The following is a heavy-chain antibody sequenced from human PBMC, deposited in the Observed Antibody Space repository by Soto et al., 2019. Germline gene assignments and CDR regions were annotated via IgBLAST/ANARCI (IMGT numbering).Heavy chain of an antibody. J-gene: IGHJ4*02. Sequence: QVQLQESGPGLVKPSQTLSLTCTVSGGSLSTVDYWWSWIRQSPDMGMEWIGHIYDGGRTYNNPSLESRVAMSVDTAKSPLSLTLSSVSAADTAVYYCARGPSGDKVDSWGQGTLVIVSS. CDR2: IYDGGRT. CDR1: GGSLSTVDYW. D-gene: IGHD7-27*01. CDR3: ARGPSGDKVDS. V-gene: IGHV4-30-4*01.